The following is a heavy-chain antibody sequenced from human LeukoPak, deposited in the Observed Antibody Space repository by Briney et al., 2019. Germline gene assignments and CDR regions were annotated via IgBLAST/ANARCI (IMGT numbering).Heavy chain of an antibody. V-gene: IGHV4-39*07. D-gene: IGHD6-13*01. J-gene: IGHJ6*02. Sequence: SQTLSLTCTVSGVSISSSSYSCGWIRQPPGKGLEWIGSIYYSGSTYYNPSLKSRVTISVDTSKNQCSLKLSSVTAADTAVYYCAKDHSSSWCGGWNNGMDVWGQGTTVTVSS. CDR3: AKDHSSSWCGGWNNGMDV. CDR2: IYYSGST. CDR1: GVSISSSSYS.